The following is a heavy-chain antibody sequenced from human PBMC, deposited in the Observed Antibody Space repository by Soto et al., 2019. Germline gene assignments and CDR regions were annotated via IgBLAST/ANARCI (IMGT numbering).Heavy chain of an antibody. CDR2: ISSDGSNK. Sequence: QVQRVESGRGVVQPGRSLRLSCAASGFTFSSYGMHWFRQAPGKGLERVAVISSDGSNKYYADSVKGRFTISREHSKNTLDQQMNSLRAEDTAVYYCAKYRRTKYYYGMDVWGQGTTVNDS. V-gene: IGHV3-30*18. CDR1: GFTFSSYG. CDR3: AKYRRTKYYYGMDV. D-gene: IGHD1-26*01. J-gene: IGHJ6*02.